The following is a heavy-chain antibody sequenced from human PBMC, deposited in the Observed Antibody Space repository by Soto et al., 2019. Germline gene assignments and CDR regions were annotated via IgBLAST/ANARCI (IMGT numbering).Heavy chain of an antibody. CDR1: GGTFTTYG. Sequence: QVQLVQSGTEVKKPGSSVKVSCKASGGTFTTYGFSWVRQAPGQGLEWMGGIIPIFDTTNYAQKFQGRITVTADESTSTDYLDLSSLRSEDTAVYYCARSRTTVTPNWFDPWGQGTLVTVSS. J-gene: IGHJ5*02. CDR2: IIPIFDTT. CDR3: ARSRTTVTPNWFDP. V-gene: IGHV1-69*01. D-gene: IGHD4-4*01.